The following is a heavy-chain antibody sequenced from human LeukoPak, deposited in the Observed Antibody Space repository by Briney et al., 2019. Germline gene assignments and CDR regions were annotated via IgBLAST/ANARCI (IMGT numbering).Heavy chain of an antibody. J-gene: IGHJ6*03. V-gene: IGHV3-30*04. CDR3: ARDPYSGDYGPYYYYYMDV. CDR1: GFTFSSYA. D-gene: IGHD1-26*01. Sequence: GRSLRLSCAASGFTFSSYAMHWVRQAPGKGLEWVPVISYDGSNKYYADSVKGRYTISRDNAKNSLYLQMNGLRAEDTAVYYCARDPYSGDYGPYYYYYMDVWGKGTTVTISS. CDR2: ISYDGSNK.